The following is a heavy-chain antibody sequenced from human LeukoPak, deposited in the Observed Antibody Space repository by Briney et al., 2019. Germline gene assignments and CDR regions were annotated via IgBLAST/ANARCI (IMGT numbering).Heavy chain of an antibody. CDR1: GFTFSSYS. J-gene: IGHJ3*02. D-gene: IGHD2/OR15-2a*01. CDR3: VTARTFYNEAFDN. CDR2: ISSSSSYI. Sequence: GGSLRLSCAASGFTFSSYSMNWVRQAPGKGLEWVSSISSSSSYIYYADSVKGRFTISRDNAKNSLYLVMNSLKTEDTAVYYCVTARTFYNEAFDNWGQGTTVIVSS. V-gene: IGHV3-21*04.